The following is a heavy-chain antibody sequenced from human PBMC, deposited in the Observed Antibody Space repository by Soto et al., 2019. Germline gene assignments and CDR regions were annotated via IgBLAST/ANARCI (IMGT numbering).Heavy chain of an antibody. CDR3: ARGIMITFGHYSYGMDV. V-gene: IGHV1-2*04. D-gene: IGHD3-16*01. J-gene: IGHJ6*02. CDR1: GYTFTGYY. CDR2: INPNSGGT. Sequence: VASVKVSCKASGYTFTGYYMHWVRQAPGQGLEWMGWINPNSGGTNYAQKFQGWVTMTRDTSISTAYMELSRLRSDDTAVYYCARGIMITFGHYSYGMDVWGQATTVTVSS.